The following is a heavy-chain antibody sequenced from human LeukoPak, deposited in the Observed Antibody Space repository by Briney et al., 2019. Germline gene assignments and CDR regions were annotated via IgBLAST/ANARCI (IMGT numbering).Heavy chain of an antibody. Sequence: ASVKVSCKPSGYSFTDYYIHWVRQAPGQGLERMGWINPNSGDTNYAQKFQGRVTMTRVTSISTAYMELNRLRADDTAVYYCARGLRGISSGYSNFDYWGQGTLVTVSS. CDR3: ARGLRGISSGYSNFDY. CDR2: INPNSGDT. J-gene: IGHJ4*02. CDR1: GYSFTDYY. D-gene: IGHD3-22*01. V-gene: IGHV1-2*02.